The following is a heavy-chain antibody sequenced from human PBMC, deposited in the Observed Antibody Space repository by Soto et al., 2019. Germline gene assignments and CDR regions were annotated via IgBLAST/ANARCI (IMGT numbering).Heavy chain of an antibody. CDR1: GFTFSSYA. V-gene: IGHV3-23*01. J-gene: IGHJ6*02. Sequence: HPGGSLRLSCAASGFTFSSYAMGWVRQAPGKGLEWVSAISGSGGSTYYADSVKGRFTISRDNSKDTLYLQMNSLRAEDTAVYYCAKESPIVVVPAAILVWGQGTTVTVSS. D-gene: IGHD2-2*02. CDR2: ISGSGGST. CDR3: AKESPIVVVPAAILV.